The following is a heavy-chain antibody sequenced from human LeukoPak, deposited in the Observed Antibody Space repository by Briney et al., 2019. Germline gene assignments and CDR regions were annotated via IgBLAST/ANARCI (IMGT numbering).Heavy chain of an antibody. J-gene: IGHJ4*02. CDR2: ISHDGTYK. CDR3: ARYHPAPGIIFDY. V-gene: IGHV3-30*04. Sequence: GGSLTLSCAASGCSITTYAMIWVRQAPGKGLESVAVISHDGTYKNYADSVKGRFTISRDTSKNTVYLQMNGMRCEDTAVDYCARYHPAPGIIFDYWGQGTLVTVSS. D-gene: IGHD6-13*01. CDR1: GCSITTYA.